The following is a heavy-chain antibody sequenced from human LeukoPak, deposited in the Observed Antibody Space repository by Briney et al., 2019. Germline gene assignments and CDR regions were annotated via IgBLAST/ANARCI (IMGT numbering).Heavy chain of an antibody. CDR3: ARDFFAFGGVISNWFDP. CDR1: GYTFTGYY. V-gene: IGHV1-3*01. Sequence: ASVKVSCKASGYTFTGYYMHWVRQAPGQGLEWMGWINAGNGNTKYSQKFQGRVTITRDTSASTAYMELSSLRSEDTAVYYCARDFFAFGGVISNWFDPWGQGTLVTVSS. J-gene: IGHJ5*02. D-gene: IGHD3-16*02. CDR2: INAGNGNT.